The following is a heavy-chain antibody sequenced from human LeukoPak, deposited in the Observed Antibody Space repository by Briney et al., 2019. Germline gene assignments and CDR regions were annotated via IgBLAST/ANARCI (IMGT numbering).Heavy chain of an antibody. Sequence: PGGSLKLSCAASGFTFSSYAMSWVRQAPGKGLEWVSAISGSDGSTYYADSVKGRFTISRDNSKNTLYLQMNSLRAEDTAVYYCAKTGGDYVWGSYRSDYYFDYWGQGTLVTVSS. J-gene: IGHJ4*02. V-gene: IGHV3-23*01. CDR3: AKTGGDYVWGSYRSDYYFDY. CDR1: GFTFSSYA. CDR2: ISGSDGST. D-gene: IGHD3-16*02.